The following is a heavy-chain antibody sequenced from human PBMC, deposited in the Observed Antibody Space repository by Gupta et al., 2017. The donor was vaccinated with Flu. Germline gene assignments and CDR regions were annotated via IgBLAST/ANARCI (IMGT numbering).Heavy chain of an antibody. V-gene: IGHV1-69*01. CDR1: GGTFSSYA. D-gene: IGHD2-15*01. Sequence: QVQLVQSGAEVKKPGSSVKVSCKASGGTFSSYAISWVRQAPGQGLEWMGGIIPIFGTANYAQKFQGRVTITADESTSTAYMELSSLRSEDTAVYYCARAPPCSGGSCYRRYFDYWGQGTLVTVSS. J-gene: IGHJ4*02. CDR2: IIPIFGTA. CDR3: ARAPPCSGGSCYRRYFDY.